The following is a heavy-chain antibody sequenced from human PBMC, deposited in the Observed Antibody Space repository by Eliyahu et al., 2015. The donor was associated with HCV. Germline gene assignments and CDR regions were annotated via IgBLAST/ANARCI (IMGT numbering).Heavy chain of an antibody. Sequence: EVQLVESGGGLVQPGGSLRLSCAASGFXFSSYWMSWVRQAPGKGLEWVANIKQDGSEKYYVDSVKGRFTISRDNAKNSLYLQMNSLRAEDTAVYYCARDRNCGGDCGGGMDVWGQGTTVTVSS. D-gene: IGHD2-21*02. J-gene: IGHJ6*02. CDR3: ARDRNCGGDCGGGMDV. V-gene: IGHV3-7*01. CDR2: IKQDGSEK. CDR1: GFXFSSYW.